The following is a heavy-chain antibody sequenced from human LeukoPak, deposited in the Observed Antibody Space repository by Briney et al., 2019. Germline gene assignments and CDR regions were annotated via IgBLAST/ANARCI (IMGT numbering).Heavy chain of an antibody. V-gene: IGHV3-33*01. J-gene: IGHJ4*02. Sequence: GGSLRLSCAASGFNFSTCGMHWVRQAPGKGLEWVAVIWYDGSIKNYADSVKGRFTISRDNSKNTVYLQMDSLRAEDTALYYCARGQQLVKTDWGQGTLVTVSS. D-gene: IGHD6-13*01. CDR3: ARGQQLVKTD. CDR1: GFNFSTCG. CDR2: IWYDGSIK.